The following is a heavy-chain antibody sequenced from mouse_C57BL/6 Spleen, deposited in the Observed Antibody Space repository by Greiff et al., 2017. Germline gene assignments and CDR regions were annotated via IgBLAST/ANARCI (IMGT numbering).Heavy chain of an antibody. CDR1: EYEFPSHD. J-gene: IGHJ4*01. V-gene: IGHV5-2*01. D-gene: IGHD1-1*01. Sequence: HLVESGGGLVQPGESLKLSCESNEYEFPSHDMSWVRKTPEKRLELVAAINSDGGSTYYPDTMERRFIISRDNTKKTLYLQMSSLRSEDTALYYCASDYGSRNYYAMDYWGQGTSVTVSS. CDR3: ASDYGSRNYYAMDY. CDR2: INSDGGST.